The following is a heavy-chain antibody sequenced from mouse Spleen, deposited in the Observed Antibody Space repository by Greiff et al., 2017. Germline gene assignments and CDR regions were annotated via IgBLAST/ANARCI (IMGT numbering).Heavy chain of an antibody. CDR3: ARDFMEAY. Sequence: EVKLEESGGGLVQPGGSLRLSCATSGFTFTDYYMSWVRQPPGKALEWLGFIRNKANGYTTEYSASVKGRFTISRDNSQSILYLQMNTLRAEDSATYYCARDFMEAYWGQGTLVTVSA. CDR1: GFTFTDYY. CDR2: IRNKANGYTT. D-gene: IGHD1-1*01. V-gene: IGHV7-3*02. J-gene: IGHJ3*01.